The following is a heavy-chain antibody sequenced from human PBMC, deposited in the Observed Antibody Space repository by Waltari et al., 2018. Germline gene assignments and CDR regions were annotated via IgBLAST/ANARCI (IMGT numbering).Heavy chain of an antibody. D-gene: IGHD4-4*01. CDR1: GDSIGSVGSY. CDR3: ARGDYSGKPHPLDY. J-gene: IGHJ4*02. V-gene: IGHV4-31*03. Sequence: QVHLQESGPGLVRPSQTLSLTCSVSGDSIGSVGSYWTWIRQSPGKGLEWIGYIFYTGSSYYKPPLRSRVSISLDRSANQFSLKLTSVTAADTAVYYCARGDYSGKPHPLDYWGQGTLVSVSS. CDR2: IFYTGSS.